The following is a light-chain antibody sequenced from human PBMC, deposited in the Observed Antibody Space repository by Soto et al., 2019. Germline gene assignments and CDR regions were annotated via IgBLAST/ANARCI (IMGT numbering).Light chain of an antibody. CDR3: QQYGSSPPST. CDR1: QSVSSN. V-gene: IGKV3-15*01. CDR2: GAS. Sequence: EIVMTQSPATLSVSPGERATLSCRASQSVSSNLAWYQQKPGQAPRLLIYGASTRATGIPARFTGSGSGTDFTLTISRLEPEDFAVYYCQQYGSSPPSTFGQGTKVDI. J-gene: IGKJ1*01.